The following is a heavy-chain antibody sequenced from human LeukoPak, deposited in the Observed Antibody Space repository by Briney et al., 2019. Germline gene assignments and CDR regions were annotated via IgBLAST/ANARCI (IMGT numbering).Heavy chain of an antibody. V-gene: IGHV4-38-2*02. CDR2: IYHSGST. J-gene: IGHJ4*02. CDR1: GYSISSGYN. CDR3: ARVRGYCSSTICYRYYFDY. Sequence: PSETLSLTCTVSGYSISSGYNWGWIRQPPGKGLEWIGTIYHSGSTYYNPSLKSRVTISVDTSKNQFSLKLTSVTAADTAVYYCARVRGYCSSTICYRYYFDYWGQGTLVTVSS. D-gene: IGHD2-2*01.